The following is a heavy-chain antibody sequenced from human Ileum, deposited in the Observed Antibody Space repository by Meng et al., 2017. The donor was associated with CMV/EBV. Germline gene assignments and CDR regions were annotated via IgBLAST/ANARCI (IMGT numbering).Heavy chain of an antibody. CDR1: GDPISSGSHS. CDR2: MYFSGIA. CDR3: ARDLTNKWFYY. Sequence: QRQIKKSGPGLGKPAGTLSLTCTASGDPISSGSHSWAWFRQPPGKRLEWIGSMYFSGIADYNPSLKSRVTISLHATQKQFSLRLTSVTAADSAVYFCARDLTNKWFYYWGQGTLVTVSS. J-gene: IGHJ4*02. V-gene: IGHV4-39*07. D-gene: IGHD1-26*01.